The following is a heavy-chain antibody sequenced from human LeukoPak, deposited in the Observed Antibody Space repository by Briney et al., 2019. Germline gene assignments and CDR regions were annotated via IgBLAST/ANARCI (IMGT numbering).Heavy chain of an antibody. CDR3: AAGRYDSSGFALDY. D-gene: IGHD3-22*01. J-gene: IGHJ4*02. Sequence: PSETLSLTCTVSGGSISRGDYYWNWIRQPPGKGLEWIGYIYYSGSTYYSPSLKSRLIISVDTSKNQFSLELRSVTAADTAVYYCAAGRYDSSGFALDYWGQGTLVTVSS. CDR1: GGSISRGDYY. CDR2: IYYSGST. V-gene: IGHV4-30-4*01.